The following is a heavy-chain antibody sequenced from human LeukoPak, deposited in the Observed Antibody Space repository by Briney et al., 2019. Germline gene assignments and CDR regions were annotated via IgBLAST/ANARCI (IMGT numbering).Heavy chain of an antibody. D-gene: IGHD3-3*01. Sequence: ASVKVSCKSSADTLSGDDVHWMRQGPGQGLEWLGWMSPDDGFTGYAQDFQGRLTMTTDTTIKTVFMDLSGLKSEDTAVYYCATESAITISGVVFHYFDPWGQGTLVTVSS. J-gene: IGHJ5*02. CDR1: ADTLSGDD. V-gene: IGHV1-8*01. CDR2: MSPDDGFT. CDR3: ATESAITISGVVFHYFDP.